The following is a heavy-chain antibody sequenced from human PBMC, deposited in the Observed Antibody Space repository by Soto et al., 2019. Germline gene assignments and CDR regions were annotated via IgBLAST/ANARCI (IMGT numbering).Heavy chain of an antibody. V-gene: IGHV3-48*03. CDR2: ISSSGSTI. D-gene: IGHD3-10*01. Sequence: PGGSLRLSCAASGFTFSSYEMNWVRQAPGKGLEWVSYISSSGSTIYYADSVKGRFTISRDNAKNSLYLQMNSLRAEDTAVYYCARDQGMTRYGMDVWGQGTTVTVSS. J-gene: IGHJ6*02. CDR3: ARDQGMTRYGMDV. CDR1: GFTFSSYE.